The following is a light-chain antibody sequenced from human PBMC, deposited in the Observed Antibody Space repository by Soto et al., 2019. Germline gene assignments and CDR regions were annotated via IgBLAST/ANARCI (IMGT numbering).Light chain of an antibody. Sequence: DTQMTQSPSTLSASVGDRVTITCRASQSISRRLAWYQQKPGKAPKLLIYDASTLESRVPSRFSGSGSETEFTLTISSLQPDDFATFYCQQYTEASWPCGLGTKVEI. CDR3: QQYTEASWP. CDR2: DAS. V-gene: IGKV1-5*01. CDR1: QSISRR. J-gene: IGKJ1*01.